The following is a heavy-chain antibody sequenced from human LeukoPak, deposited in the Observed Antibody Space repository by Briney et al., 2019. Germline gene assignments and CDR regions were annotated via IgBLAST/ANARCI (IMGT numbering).Heavy chain of an antibody. V-gene: IGHV3-30-3*01. CDR1: GFTSSSYA. D-gene: IGHD5-18*01. CDR3: ARDLPRGYSYGSLDY. J-gene: IGHJ4*02. CDR2: ISYDGSNK. Sequence: GGSLRLSCAASGFTSSSYAMHWVRQAPGKGLEWVAVISYDGSNKYCADSVKGRFTISRDNSKNTLYLQMNSLRAEDTAVYYCARDLPRGYSYGSLDYWGQGTLVTVSS.